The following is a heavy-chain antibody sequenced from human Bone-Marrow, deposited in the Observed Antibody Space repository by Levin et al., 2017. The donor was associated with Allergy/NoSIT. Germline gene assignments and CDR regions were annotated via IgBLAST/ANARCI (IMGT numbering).Heavy chain of an antibody. CDR1: GFNFASYG. CDR3: AKDEGPFSSSFAFDF. CDR2: ISGTGRHI. J-gene: IGHJ4*02. D-gene: IGHD2-2*01. V-gene: IGHV3-21*01. Sequence: LSLTCAASGFNFASYGMNWVRQAPGKGLEWVSSISGTGRHIYLADSLKGRFTISRDNAKNSLSLQMNNLGVEDTDVCSCAKDEGPFSSSFAFDFWGQGALVTVSS.